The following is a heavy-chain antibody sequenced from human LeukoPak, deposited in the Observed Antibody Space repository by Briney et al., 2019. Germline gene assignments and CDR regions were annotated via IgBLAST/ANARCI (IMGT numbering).Heavy chain of an antibody. D-gene: IGHD4/OR15-4a*01. CDR3: ARHLTFFDY. J-gene: IGHJ4*02. Sequence: GGFLRLSCVVSGLTFSDYWMSWVRQAPGKGLEWVGNIKQDGSETYYGDSVKGRFTISRDNAKNSLYLQMNNLRAEDTAVYYCARHLTFFDYWGQGALVSVSS. CDR2: IKQDGSET. CDR1: GLTFSDYW. V-gene: IGHV3-7*01.